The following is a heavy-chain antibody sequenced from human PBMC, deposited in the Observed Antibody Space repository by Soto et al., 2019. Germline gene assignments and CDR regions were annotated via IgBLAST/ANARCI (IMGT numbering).Heavy chain of an antibody. CDR1: GLTFTRSG. CDR2: IWYDGTSI. CDR3: VRDLSRSGNYYNDPFHI. D-gene: IGHD3-10*01. V-gene: IGHV3-33*01. Sequence: ESGGGVVQSGTSLRLSCAASGLTFTRSGMHWVRQAPGKGLEWVAVIWYDGTSIYYGDSVKGRFTISRDNSKNTLYLQRNSLRAEDTAVYYCVRDLSRSGNYYNDPFHIWGQGTMVTVSS. J-gene: IGHJ3*02.